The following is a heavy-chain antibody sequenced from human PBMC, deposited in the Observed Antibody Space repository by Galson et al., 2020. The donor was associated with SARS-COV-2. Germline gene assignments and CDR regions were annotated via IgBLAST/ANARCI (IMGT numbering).Heavy chain of an antibody. J-gene: IGHJ2*01. CDR3: ARDAGRPGRHWYFDL. CDR1: GYSFTAYY. Sequence: ASVKVSCKASGYSFTAYYLHWVRTAPGQEPEWIGWTTPQRGDSVYAQGFQDRVIMTSDRSVTTVYMELRSLKSDDTALYYCARDAGRPGRHWYFDLWGRGTRVTVSS. V-gene: IGHV1-2*02. CDR2: TTPQRGDS. D-gene: IGHD3-10*01.